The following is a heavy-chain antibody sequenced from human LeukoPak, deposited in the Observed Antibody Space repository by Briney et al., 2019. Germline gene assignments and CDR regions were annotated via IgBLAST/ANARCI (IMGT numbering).Heavy chain of an antibody. CDR2: IYYSGST. D-gene: IGHD5-24*01. J-gene: IGHJ4*02. Sequence: SETLSLTRTVSGGSISSYYWSWIRQPAGKGLEWIGYIYYSGSTNYNPSLKSRVTISVDTSKNQFSLKLSSVTAADTAVYYCATNRDGYDRLVDYWGQGTLVTVSS. V-gene: IGHV4-59*08. CDR3: ATNRDGYDRLVDY. CDR1: GGSISSYY.